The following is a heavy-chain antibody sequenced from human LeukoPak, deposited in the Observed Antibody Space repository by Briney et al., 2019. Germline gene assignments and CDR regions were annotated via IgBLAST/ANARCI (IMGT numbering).Heavy chain of an antibody. CDR2: INAGNGST. Sequence: ASVKVSCKASGYTFTGYYMHWVRQAPGQGLEWMGWINAGNGSTKYSQEFQDRVTITRGTSASTAYMELSSLRSEDMAVYYCARARYETRIWPKSRYDYYHYMDVWGKGTTVTVSS. J-gene: IGHJ6*03. CDR1: GYTFTGYY. V-gene: IGHV1-3*03. D-gene: IGHD3-3*01. CDR3: ARARYETRIWPKSRYDYYHYMDV.